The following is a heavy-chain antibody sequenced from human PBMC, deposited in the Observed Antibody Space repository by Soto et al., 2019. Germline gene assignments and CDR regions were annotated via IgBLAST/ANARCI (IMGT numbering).Heavy chain of an antibody. CDR3: GRGPSPRAPAGGTPYYFAMDV. D-gene: IGHD6-13*01. CDR1: GYDFTAYD. J-gene: IGHJ6*02. CDR2: MNPINGAT. V-gene: IGHV1-8*02. Sequence: GASVKVSCKASGYDFTAYDINWVRQASGQGLEWMGWMNPINGATGSARRFQGRVSMTRNTATGTAYLELTSLRSDDSAVYYCGRGPSPRAPAGGTPYYFAMDVWGQGTTVTVYS.